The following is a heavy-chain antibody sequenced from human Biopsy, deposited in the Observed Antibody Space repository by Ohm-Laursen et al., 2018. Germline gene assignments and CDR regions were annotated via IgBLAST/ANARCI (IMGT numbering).Heavy chain of an antibody. CDR3: ARAGYSSGYDY. CDR1: GFAFSDHY. Sequence: SLRLSCTASGFAFSDHYMEWVRQAPGKGLEWVTNMNEDETIKNYVDSVKGRFTISRDNAKNSLYLQLNSLRAEDTAVYYCARAGYSSGYDYWGQGTLVTVSS. CDR2: MNEDETIK. V-gene: IGHV3-7*01. J-gene: IGHJ4*02. D-gene: IGHD3-22*01.